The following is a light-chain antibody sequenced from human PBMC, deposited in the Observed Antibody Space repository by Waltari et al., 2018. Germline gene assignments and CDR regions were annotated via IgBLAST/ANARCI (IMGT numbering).Light chain of an antibody. CDR3: QQSFMIPRT. Sequence: DILMTQSQSSLSASVGDRVTITCRASQNIRSYLNWYQHKPGIAPKLLIFAASSLQSGVPSKLSGSESRTDFTLTIRSLEPEYFATYYCQQSFMIPRTFGQVTKVEI. CDR1: QNIRSY. V-gene: IGKV1-39*01. CDR2: AAS. J-gene: IGKJ1*01.